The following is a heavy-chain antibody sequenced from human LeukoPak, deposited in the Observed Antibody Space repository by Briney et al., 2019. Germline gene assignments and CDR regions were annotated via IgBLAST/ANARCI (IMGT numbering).Heavy chain of an antibody. CDR3: ARVPMGASYYYMDV. D-gene: IGHD1-26*01. J-gene: IGHJ6*03. CDR1: GRSITRGGYY. CDR2: IYHDGNT. Sequence: SETLSLTCTVSGRSITRGGYYWSWIRQHPGKGLEWIGYIYHDGNTYYNPSLKSRLTISVDTSKNQFSLNLTSVTAADTAVYYCARVPMGASYYYMDVCGKGTTVTVSS. V-gene: IGHV4-31*03.